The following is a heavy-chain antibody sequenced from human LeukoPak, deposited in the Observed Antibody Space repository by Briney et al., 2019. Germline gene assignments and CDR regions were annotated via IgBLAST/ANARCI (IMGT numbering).Heavy chain of an antibody. J-gene: IGHJ4*02. Sequence: SETLSLTCTVSGYSISSGYYWGWIRPPPGKGLEWIGSIYHSGSAYYNPSLKSRVTISVDTSKNQFSLKLSSVTAADTAVYYCASSLGDIVVVPAAMYSSSSYYFDYWGQGTLVTVSS. CDR3: ASSLGDIVVVPAAMYSSSSYYFDY. D-gene: IGHD2-2*01. CDR2: IYHSGSA. V-gene: IGHV4-38-2*02. CDR1: GYSISSGYY.